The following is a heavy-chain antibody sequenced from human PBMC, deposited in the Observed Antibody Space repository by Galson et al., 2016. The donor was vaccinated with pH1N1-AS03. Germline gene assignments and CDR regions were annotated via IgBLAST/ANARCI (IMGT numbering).Heavy chain of an antibody. J-gene: IGHJ4*02. Sequence: SLRLSCAASGFTVSSNYMSWVRQAPGKGLEWVSDIYISGTSYYADSVKARFTISRDNSKNTVYLQMNSLRVEDTAVDYCARERWGSTQGEYWGQGTLVTVSS. CDR3: ARERWGSTQGEY. CDR1: GFTVSSNY. D-gene: IGHD3-16*01. V-gene: IGHV3-53*01. CDR2: IYISGTS.